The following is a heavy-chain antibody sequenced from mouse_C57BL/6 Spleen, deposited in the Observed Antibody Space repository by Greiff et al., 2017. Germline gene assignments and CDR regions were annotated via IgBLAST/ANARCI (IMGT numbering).Heavy chain of an antibody. Sequence: EVQGVESGPELVKPGASVKIPCKASGYTFTDYNMDWVKQSHGKSLEWIGDINPNNGGTIYNQKFKGKATLTVDKSSSTAYMELRSLTSEDTAVYYCARERRNYFDYWGQGTTLTVSS. J-gene: IGHJ2*01. CDR3: ARERRNYFDY. V-gene: IGHV1-18*01. CDR1: GYTFTDYN. CDR2: INPNNGGT.